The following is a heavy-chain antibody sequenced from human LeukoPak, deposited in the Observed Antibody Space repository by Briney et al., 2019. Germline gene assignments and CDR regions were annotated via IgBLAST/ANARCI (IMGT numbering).Heavy chain of an antibody. CDR3: AKPARTDYADY. J-gene: IGHJ4*02. Sequence: PGGSLRLSCAASGFTFSTFAMIWVRQPPGKGLEWVSSIFPSGGEIHYADSVRGRFTISRDNSKNTLYLQMNSLRAEDTAVYYCAKPARTDYADYWGQGTLVTVSS. V-gene: IGHV3-23*01. D-gene: IGHD1-14*01. CDR2: IFPSGGEI. CDR1: GFTFSTFA.